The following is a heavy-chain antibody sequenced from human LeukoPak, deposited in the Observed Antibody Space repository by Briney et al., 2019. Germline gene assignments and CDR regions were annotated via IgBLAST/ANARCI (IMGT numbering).Heavy chain of an antibody. V-gene: IGHV4-61*02. CDR2: IYTSGIT. D-gene: IGHD1-26*01. Sequence: SETLSLTCNVSGGSIGSGSYYWSWIRQPAGKGLEWIGRIYTSGITNYSPSLKSRVTISVDTSKNQFSLKLSSVTAADTAIYYCARSYSGSYYIQEVIWGQGTLVTVSS. CDR1: GGSIGSGSYY. CDR3: ARSYSGSYYIQEVI. J-gene: IGHJ4*02.